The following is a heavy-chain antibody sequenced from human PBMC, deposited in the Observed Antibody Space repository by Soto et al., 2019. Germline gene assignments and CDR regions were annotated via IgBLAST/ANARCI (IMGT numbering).Heavy chain of an antibody. CDR3: ARRSGVDY. Sequence: EVQLVESGGGLVQPGGSLRLSCAASGFTFSNYSINWVRQAPGKGLEWVSYISSSSSTIFYADSVKGRFTISRDNAKNKPDLQMNTTIAEDTAVYYCARRSGVDYWGQGTLVTVSS. J-gene: IGHJ4*02. V-gene: IGHV3-48*01. CDR1: GFTFSNYS. CDR2: ISSSSSTI. D-gene: IGHD3-3*01.